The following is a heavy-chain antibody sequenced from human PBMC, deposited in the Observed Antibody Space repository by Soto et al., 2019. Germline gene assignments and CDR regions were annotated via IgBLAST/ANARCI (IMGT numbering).Heavy chain of an antibody. D-gene: IGHD7-27*01. J-gene: IGHJ4*02. CDR2: IYYSGST. Sequence: QVQLQESGPGLVKPSETLSLTCTVSGGSISSYYWSWIRQPPGKGLEWIEYIYYSGSTNYNPSLKSRVTISVDTSKNQFSLKLSSVTAADTAVYYCARRWGRTFDYWGQGTLVTVSS. V-gene: IGHV4-59*08. CDR3: ARRWGRTFDY. CDR1: GGSISSYY.